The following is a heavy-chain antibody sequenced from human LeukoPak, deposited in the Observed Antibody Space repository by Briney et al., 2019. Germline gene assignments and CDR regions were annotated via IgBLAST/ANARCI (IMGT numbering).Heavy chain of an antibody. Sequence: ASVKVSCKTSGYTFSGYGISWVRQAPGQGLEWMGWITGNNGNTNYAPSLLGRVTMTTDTSTNTAHMELTSLKSDDTAVYYCARDQRNSGSYRFEYWGQGTLVTVSS. V-gene: IGHV1-18*01. J-gene: IGHJ4*02. CDR2: ITGNNGNT. D-gene: IGHD1-26*01. CDR3: ARDQRNSGSYRFEY. CDR1: GYTFSGYG.